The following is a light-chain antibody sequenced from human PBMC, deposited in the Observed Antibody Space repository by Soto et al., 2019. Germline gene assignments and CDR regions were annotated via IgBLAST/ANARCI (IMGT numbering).Light chain of an antibody. Sequence: QSVLTQPPSASGTPGQRVTISCSGSSSNIGSNTVTWYQQLPGTAPTLLIYSNNQRPSGVPDRFSGSKSGTSASLAISGLQSEDEADYYCAAWDDSLSGVVFGGGTQLTVL. CDR1: SSNIGSNT. CDR2: SNN. J-gene: IGLJ2*01. V-gene: IGLV1-44*01. CDR3: AAWDDSLSGVV.